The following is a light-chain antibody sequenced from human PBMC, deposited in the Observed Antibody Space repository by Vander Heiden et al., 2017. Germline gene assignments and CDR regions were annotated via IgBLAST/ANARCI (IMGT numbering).Light chain of an antibody. Sequence: SYYLTQPPSVSVSLGQMARITCSGEALPKKDAYWYQQKPGQFPVLVIYKDSERPSGIPERFSGSSSGTIVTLTISGVQAEDEADYYCLSADSSGTWVFGGGTKLTVL. J-gene: IGLJ3*02. V-gene: IGLV3-16*01. CDR2: KDS. CDR1: ALPKKD. CDR3: LSADSSGTWV.